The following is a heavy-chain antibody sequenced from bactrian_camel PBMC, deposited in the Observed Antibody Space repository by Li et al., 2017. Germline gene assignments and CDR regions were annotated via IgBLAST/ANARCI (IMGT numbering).Heavy chain of an antibody. CDR3: AAAPFSGWALAP. J-gene: IGHJ6*01. Sequence: HVQLVESGGGSEQTGETLRLPCLGVGVTFEGADMNWYRQPPGKRCELVASISSDGRTYYTDSVKGRFTISRDQSKNTLYLQMNSLKPEDTAMYYCAAAPFSGWALAPWGQGTQVTVS. CDR2: ISSDGRT. V-gene: IGHV3S55*01. D-gene: IGHD5*01. CDR1: GVTFEGAD.